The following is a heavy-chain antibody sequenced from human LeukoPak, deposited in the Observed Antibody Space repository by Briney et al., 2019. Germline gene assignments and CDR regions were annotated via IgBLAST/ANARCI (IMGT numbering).Heavy chain of an antibody. CDR2: ISYDGSNK. D-gene: IGHD4-17*01. CDR3: ARDHHYGEYLDY. J-gene: IGHJ4*02. V-gene: IGHV3-30-3*01. Sequence: GRSLRLSCAASGFTFSSYAMHWVRQAPGKGLEWVAVISYDGSNKYYADSVKGRFTISRDNSKNTLYLQMNSLRAEDTAVYYCARDHHYGEYLDYWGQGTLVTVSS. CDR1: GFTFSSYA.